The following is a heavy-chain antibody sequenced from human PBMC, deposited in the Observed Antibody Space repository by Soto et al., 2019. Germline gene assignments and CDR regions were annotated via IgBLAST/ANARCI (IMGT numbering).Heavy chain of an antibody. Sequence: EVQLVESGGGLVQPDRSLRLSCAASGFTFDDYAMHWVRQAPGKGLEWVSGINWNSGKTGYADSAKGRFTISRDNAKNSLYLQMNSLRAEDTALYYCAKARGYRVYDCADYWGQGTLVTVSS. CDR1: GFTFDDYA. J-gene: IGHJ4*02. V-gene: IGHV3-9*01. CDR3: AKARGYRVYDCADY. D-gene: IGHD5-12*01. CDR2: INWNSGKT.